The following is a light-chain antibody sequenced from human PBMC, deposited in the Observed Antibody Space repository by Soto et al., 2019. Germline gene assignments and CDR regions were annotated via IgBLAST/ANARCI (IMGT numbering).Light chain of an antibody. J-gene: IGKJ4*01. Sequence: IVMTQSPGSLAVSLGEGATINCRSSQSVLHSSYKNNYLAWYQQKPGQPPKLLIYWASTRESGVPDRFSGSGSVTDFPLTISSLQAEDVAVYYCQQYYSTPPTFGGGTKVEIK. CDR1: QSVLHSSYKNNY. CDR3: QQYYSTPPT. V-gene: IGKV4-1*01. CDR2: WAS.